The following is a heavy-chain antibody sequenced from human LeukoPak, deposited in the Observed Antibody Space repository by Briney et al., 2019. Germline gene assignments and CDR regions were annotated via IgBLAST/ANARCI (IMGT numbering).Heavy chain of an antibody. CDR2: IIPIFGTA. CDR1: GGTFSSYA. Sequence: GASVKVSCKASGGTFSSYAISWVRQAPGQGLEWMGGIIPIFGTANYAQKFQGRVTITVDESTSTAYMELSSLRSEDTAVYYCARVGRTTIFGVVTPYYYYYYGVDVWGQGTTVTVSS. CDR3: ARVGRTTIFGVVTPYYYYYYGVDV. V-gene: IGHV1-69*13. J-gene: IGHJ6*02. D-gene: IGHD3-3*01.